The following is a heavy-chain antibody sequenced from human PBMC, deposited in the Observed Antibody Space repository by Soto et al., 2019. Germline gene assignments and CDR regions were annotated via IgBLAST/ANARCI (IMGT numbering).Heavy chain of an antibody. Sequence: GGSLRLSCAASGSTFSSYGMHWVRQAPGKGLEWVAVISYDGSNKYYADSVKGRFTISRDNSKNTLYLQMNSLRAEDTAVYYCAKVPVRPYDSSAIDYWGQGTLVTVSS. V-gene: IGHV3-30*18. CDR2: ISYDGSNK. J-gene: IGHJ4*02. CDR1: GSTFSSYG. D-gene: IGHD3-22*01. CDR3: AKVPVRPYDSSAIDY.